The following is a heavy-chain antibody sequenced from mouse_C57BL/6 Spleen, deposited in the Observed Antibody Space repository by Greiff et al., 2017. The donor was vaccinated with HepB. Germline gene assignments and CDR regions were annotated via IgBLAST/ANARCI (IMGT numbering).Heavy chain of an antibody. V-gene: IGHV1-22*01. CDR2: INPNNGGT. J-gene: IGHJ2*01. Sequence: EVKLLESGPELVKPGASVKMSCKASGYTFTDYNMHWVKQSHGKSLEWIGYINPNNGGTSYNQKFKGKATLTVNKSSSTAYMELRSLTSEDSAVYYCARWSDYDASDYWGQGTTLTVSS. CDR1: GYTFTDYN. D-gene: IGHD2-4*01. CDR3: ARWSDYDASDY.